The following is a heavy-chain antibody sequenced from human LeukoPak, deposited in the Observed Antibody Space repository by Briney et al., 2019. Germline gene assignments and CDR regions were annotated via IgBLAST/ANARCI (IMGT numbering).Heavy chain of an antibody. CDR2: ISSRSSTI. Sequence: PGGSLRLSCAASGFTFSSYSMNWVRQVPGKGLEWVSYISSRSSTIYYADSVKGRFTISRDNAKNSLYLQMNSLRAEDTAVYYCARPEYYYDSSGYYSHWGQGTLVTVSS. CDR1: GFTFSSYS. D-gene: IGHD3-22*01. J-gene: IGHJ4*02. CDR3: ARPEYYYDSSGYYSH. V-gene: IGHV3-48*01.